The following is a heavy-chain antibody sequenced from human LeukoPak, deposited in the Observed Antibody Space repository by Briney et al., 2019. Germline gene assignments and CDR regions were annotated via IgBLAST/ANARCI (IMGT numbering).Heavy chain of an antibody. CDR3: AREGQQLTFDY. CDR1: GFTLSAYT. J-gene: IGHJ4*02. V-gene: IGHV3-23*01. D-gene: IGHD6-13*01. CDR2: ITASDSRT. Sequence: GGSLGLSCAASGFTLSAYTMTWVRQTPGKGLEWVSFITASDSRTNYADSVKGRFTISRDNSKNTLYLQMNSLRAEDTAVYYCAREGQQLTFDYWGQGTLVTVSS.